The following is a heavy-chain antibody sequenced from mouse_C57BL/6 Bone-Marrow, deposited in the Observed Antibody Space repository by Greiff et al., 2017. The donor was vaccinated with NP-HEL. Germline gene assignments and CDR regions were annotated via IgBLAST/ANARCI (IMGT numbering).Heavy chain of an antibody. V-gene: IGHV1-80*01. CDR3: ARAYYSNPYYYAMDY. Sequence: VQLQESGAELVKPGASVKISCKASGYAFSSYWMNWVKQRPGKGLEWIGQIYPGDGDTNYNGKFKGKATLTADKSSSTAYMQLSSLTSEDSAVYFCARAYYSNPYYYAMDYWGQGTSVTVYS. J-gene: IGHJ4*01. CDR2: IYPGDGDT. CDR1: GYAFSSYW. D-gene: IGHD2-5*01.